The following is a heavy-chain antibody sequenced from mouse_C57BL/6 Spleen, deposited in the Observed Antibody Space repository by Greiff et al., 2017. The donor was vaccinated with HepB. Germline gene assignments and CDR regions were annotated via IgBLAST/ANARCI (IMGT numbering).Heavy chain of an antibody. V-gene: IGHV1-64*01. CDR3: ARYGYYGSSYDAMDY. D-gene: IGHD1-1*01. CDR1: GYTFTSYW. Sequence: QVQLQQPGAELVKPGASVKLSCKASGYTFTSYWMHWVKQRPGQGLEWIGMIHPNSGSTNYNEKFKSKATLTVDKSSSTAYMQLSSLTSEDSAVYYCARYGYYGSSYDAMDYWGQGTSVTVSS. CDR2: IHPNSGST. J-gene: IGHJ4*01.